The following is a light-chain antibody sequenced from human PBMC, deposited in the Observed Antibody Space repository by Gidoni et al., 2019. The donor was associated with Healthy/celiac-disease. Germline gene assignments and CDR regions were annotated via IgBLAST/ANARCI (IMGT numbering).Light chain of an antibody. J-gene: IGLJ2*01. V-gene: IGLV2-8*01. CDR2: EVS. Sequence: QSALTQPPSSSGSPGQSVTISCTGTSSDVGGYNYVSWYQQNPGKAPKLMIYEVSKRPSGVPDRFSGSKSGNTASLTVSGLQAEDEADYYCSSYAGSNFVVVGGGTKLTVL. CDR3: SSYAGSNFVV. CDR1: SSDVGGYNY.